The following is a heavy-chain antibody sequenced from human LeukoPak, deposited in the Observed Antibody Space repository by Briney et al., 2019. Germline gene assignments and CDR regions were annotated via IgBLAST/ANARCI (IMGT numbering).Heavy chain of an antibody. CDR2: ISGSGGST. CDR1: GFTFSSYA. V-gene: IGHV3-23*01. J-gene: IGHJ6*02. D-gene: IGHD5-18*01. CDR3: AKDRFEIQLWPPYYYYYYGMDV. Sequence: GGSLRLSCAASGFTFSSYAMSWVRQAPGKGLEWVSAISGSGGSTYYADSVKGRFTISRDNSKNTLYLQMNSLRAEDTAVYYCAKDRFEIQLWPPYYYYYYGMDVWGQGTTVTVSS.